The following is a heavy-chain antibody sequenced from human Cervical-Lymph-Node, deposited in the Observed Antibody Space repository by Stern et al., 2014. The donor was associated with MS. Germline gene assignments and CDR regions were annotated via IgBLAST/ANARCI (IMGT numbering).Heavy chain of an antibody. V-gene: IGHV4-30-4*01. CDR3: SRDADGYSLVFGY. Sequence: QVQLQESGPGLVKPSQTLSLTCTVTGGSFSSGEYYWSWIRQSPGKGLEWIGYIHNSGTTYYNPSLKRRVTILVTKSKIHFLMILRSVTAADTAVYYGSRDADGYSLVFGYWGRGTLVTVSS. J-gene: IGHJ4*02. CDR1: GGSFSSGEYY. CDR2: IHNSGTT. D-gene: IGHD5-24*01.